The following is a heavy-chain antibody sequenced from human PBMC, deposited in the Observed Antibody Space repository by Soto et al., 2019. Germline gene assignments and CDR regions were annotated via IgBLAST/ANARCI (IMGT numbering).Heavy chain of an antibody. V-gene: IGHV1-18*01. J-gene: IGHJ5*02. CDR3: ARDGDCSGGSCYSSWFDP. D-gene: IGHD2-15*01. CDR1: GYTFTSYG. CDR2: ISAYNGNT. Sequence: ASVKVSCKASGYTFTSYGISWVRQAPGQGLEWMGWISAYNGNTNYAQKLQGRVTMTTDTSTSTAYMELRSLRSDDTAVYYCARDGDCSGGSCYSSWFDPWGQGTLVTVS.